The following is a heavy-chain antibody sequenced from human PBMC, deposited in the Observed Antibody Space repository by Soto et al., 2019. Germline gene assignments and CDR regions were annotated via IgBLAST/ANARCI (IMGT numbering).Heavy chain of an antibody. CDR1: GFTFSDYY. Sequence: QVHLVESGGGLVKPGGSLRLSCAASGFTFSDYYMSWSRQAPGKGLEWISYISNVGTTIYYADSVKGRFTISRDNARNSLYLQMNSLRVEDTALYYCARRNSFDSWCQGTLVTVSS. J-gene: IGHJ4*02. V-gene: IGHV3-11*01. CDR3: ARRNSFDS. CDR2: ISNVGTTI.